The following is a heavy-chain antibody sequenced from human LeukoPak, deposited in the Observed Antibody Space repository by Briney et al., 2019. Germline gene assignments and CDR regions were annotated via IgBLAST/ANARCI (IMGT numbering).Heavy chain of an antibody. Sequence: SGGSLRLSCTASGFTFSSHGMSWVRQAPGKGLEWVSGISGSGGSTYYTDSVKGRFTISRDNSKNTLYLQMNRLRAEDTAVYYCAKIPGFDWAFYFDSWGQGTLVTVSS. V-gene: IGHV3-23*01. CDR1: GFTFSSHG. J-gene: IGHJ4*02. CDR2: ISGSGGST. D-gene: IGHD3-9*01. CDR3: AKIPGFDWAFYFDS.